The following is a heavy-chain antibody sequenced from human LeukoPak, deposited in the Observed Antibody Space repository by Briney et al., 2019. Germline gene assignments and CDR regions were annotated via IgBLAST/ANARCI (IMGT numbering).Heavy chain of an antibody. CDR3: ARRAGIAVAGYYMDV. V-gene: IGHV4-61*02. Sequence: SETLSLTCTVSGGSISSGSYYWSWIRQPAGKGLERIGRIYTSGSTNYNPSLKSRVTISVDTSKNQFSLKLSSVTAADTAVYYCARRAGIAVAGYYMDVWGKGTTVTVSS. CDR2: IYTSGST. CDR1: GGSISSGSYY. J-gene: IGHJ6*03. D-gene: IGHD6-19*01.